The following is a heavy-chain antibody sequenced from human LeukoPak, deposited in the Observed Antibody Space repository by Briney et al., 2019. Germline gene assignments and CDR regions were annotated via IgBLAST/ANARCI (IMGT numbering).Heavy chain of an antibody. CDR3: ARVGGPRYYYDSRRWFDP. Sequence: ASVKVSCKASGYTFTGYYMHWVRQAPGQGLEWMGWINPNSGGTNYAQKFQGRVTMTRDTSTSTVYMELSSLRSEDTAVYYCARVGGPRYYYDSRRWFDPWGQGTLVTVSS. J-gene: IGHJ5*02. V-gene: IGHV1-2*02. CDR2: INPNSGGT. CDR1: GYTFTGYY. D-gene: IGHD3-22*01.